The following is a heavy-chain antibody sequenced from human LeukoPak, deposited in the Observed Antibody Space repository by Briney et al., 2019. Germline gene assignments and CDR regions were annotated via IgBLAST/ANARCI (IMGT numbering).Heavy chain of an antibody. D-gene: IGHD6-13*01. CDR2: INHSGST. J-gene: IGHJ4*02. Sequence: PSETLSLTCTVSGGSISSYYWSWIRQPPGKGLEWIGEINHSGSTNYNPSLKSRVTISVDTSKNQFSLKLSSVTAADTAVYYCARGISSSWYVWGQGTLVTVSS. CDR3: ARGISSSWYV. V-gene: IGHV4-34*01. CDR1: GGSISSYY.